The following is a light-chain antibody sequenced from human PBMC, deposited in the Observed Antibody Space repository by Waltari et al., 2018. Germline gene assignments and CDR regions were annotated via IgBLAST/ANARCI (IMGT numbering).Light chain of an antibody. Sequence: QPVLTQSSSASPSLGSSVKLTCTLSSGHTTHITARHQKRPGKAPRYLMKLEDSGRNNKGSGVPDRFSGSSAGADRHLVISNLQSEDEAAYCCETWNTDTYRVFGGGTKLTVL. V-gene: IGLV4-60*03. CDR3: ETWNTDTYRV. CDR1: SGHTTHI. CDR2: LEDSGRN. J-gene: IGLJ3*02.